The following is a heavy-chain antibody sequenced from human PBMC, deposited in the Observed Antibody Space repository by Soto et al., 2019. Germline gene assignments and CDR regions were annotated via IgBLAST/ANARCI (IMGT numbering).Heavy chain of an antibody. CDR3: ATYFDNTVYYFDY. CDR2: ISDDGGNK. CDR1: GFAFSIYA. J-gene: IGHJ4*02. Sequence: QVQLVESGGGVGQPGRSLRVSCAASGFAFSIYAMHWVRQAPGKGLEWVAVISDDGGNKYYADSVKGRFTISRDNSKNTLYLQMNSLRAEDTAIYYCATYFDNTVYYFDYWGQGTLVTVSS. V-gene: IGHV3-30-3*01. D-gene: IGHD3-22*01.